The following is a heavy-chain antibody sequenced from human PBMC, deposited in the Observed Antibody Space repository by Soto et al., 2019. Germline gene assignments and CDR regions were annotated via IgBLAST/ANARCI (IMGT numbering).Heavy chain of an antibody. J-gene: IGHJ4*02. CDR3: ARIGTWALNFDY. CDR2: IWNDGTNK. D-gene: IGHD2-8*01. V-gene: IGHV3-33*01. Sequence: GESLKISCAASGFTFSNYHMHWVRQAPGKGLEWVALIWNDGTNKFYADSVKGRFTISRDNSRNTLYLQMNSLRAEDTAVYYCARIGTWALNFDYWGQGTLVTVPQ. CDR1: GFTFSNYH.